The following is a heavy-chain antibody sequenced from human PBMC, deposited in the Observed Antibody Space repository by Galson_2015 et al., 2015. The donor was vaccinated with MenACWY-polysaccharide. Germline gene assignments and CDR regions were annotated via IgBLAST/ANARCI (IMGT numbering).Heavy chain of an antibody. CDR2: IAARGSST. J-gene: IGHJ4*02. Sequence: SLRLSCAASGFDMGGYAMSWVRQAPGKGLEWVSSIAARGSSTYYADSVKGRLTISRDNSKSTLLLHMNSLRAEDTAVYYCAKYAGGGFPNYRNDYWGQGTLVTV. CDR1: GFDMGGYA. V-gene: IGHV3-23*01. CDR3: AKYAGGGFPNYRNDY. D-gene: IGHD4-11*01.